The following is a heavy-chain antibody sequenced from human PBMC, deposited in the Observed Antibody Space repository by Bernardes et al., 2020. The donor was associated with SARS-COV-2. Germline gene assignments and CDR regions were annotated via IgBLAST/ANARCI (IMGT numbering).Heavy chain of an antibody. Sequence: GGSLRLSCAASGFTFSTYAIHWVRQTPGKGLEWVAVISYDGTNKYYADSVRGRFTISRDNSRNTAFLQMNSLKIDDTALFYCTRAQAVAGPPYFDYWGQGTLVTVSS. CDR1: GFTFSTYA. CDR2: ISYDGTNK. CDR3: TRAQAVAGPPYFDY. J-gene: IGHJ4*02. V-gene: IGHV3-30-3*01. D-gene: IGHD6-19*01.